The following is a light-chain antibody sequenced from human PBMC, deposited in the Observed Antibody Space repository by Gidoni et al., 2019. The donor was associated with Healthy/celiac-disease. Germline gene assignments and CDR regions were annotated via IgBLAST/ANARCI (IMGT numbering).Light chain of an antibody. CDR2: AAS. Sequence: DSKLNQPPSSLSASVGDRVTITCRASQSISSYLNWYQQKPGKAPMLLIYAASSLQSGVPSRFSGSGSGTDFTLTISSLQPEDFATYYCQQSYSTPRTFGGGTKVEIK. CDR1: QSISSY. J-gene: IGKJ4*01. V-gene: IGKV1-39*01. CDR3: QQSYSTPRT.